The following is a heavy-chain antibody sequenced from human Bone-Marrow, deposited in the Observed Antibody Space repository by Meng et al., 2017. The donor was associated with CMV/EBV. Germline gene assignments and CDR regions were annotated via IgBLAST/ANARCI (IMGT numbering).Heavy chain of an antibody. V-gene: IGHV1-2*02. J-gene: IGHJ6*02. CDR1: GYTFTGYY. CDR2: INPNSGGT. Sequence: SVKVSCKASGYTFTGYYMHWVRQAPGQGLEWMGWINPNSGGTNYEQKFQGRVTMTRDTSISTAYMELSRLRADDTAVYYCAREIRGKGSTLDGWGQGTTVTVSS. CDR3: AREIRGKGSTLDG. D-gene: IGHD2/OR15-2a*01.